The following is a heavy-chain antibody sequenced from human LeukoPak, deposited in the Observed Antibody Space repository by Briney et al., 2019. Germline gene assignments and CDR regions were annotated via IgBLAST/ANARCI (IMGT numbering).Heavy chain of an antibody. D-gene: IGHD3-10*01. CDR3: ARARKDGSGSYYSDY. Sequence: SETLSLTCTVSGGSISSYYWSWIRQPAGKGLEWIGRIYTSGSTNYNSSLKSRVTMSVDTSKNQFSLKLSSVTAADTAAYYCARARKDGSGSYYSDYWGQGTLVTVSS. CDR2: IYTSGST. J-gene: IGHJ4*02. CDR1: GGSISSYY. V-gene: IGHV4-4*07.